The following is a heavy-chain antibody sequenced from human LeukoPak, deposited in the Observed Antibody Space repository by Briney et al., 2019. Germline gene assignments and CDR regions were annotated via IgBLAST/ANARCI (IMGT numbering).Heavy chain of an antibody. D-gene: IGHD3-9*01. CDR2: IYSGGST. J-gene: IGHJ4*02. V-gene: IGHV3-66*01. CDR3: ATPDYDILTGYFY. Sequence: GGSLRLSCAASGFTVSSNYMSWVRQAPGKGLEWVSVIYSGGSTYYADSVKGRFTISRDNSKNTLYLQMNSLRAEDTAVYYCATPDYDILTGYFYWGQGTLVTVSS. CDR1: GFTVSSNY.